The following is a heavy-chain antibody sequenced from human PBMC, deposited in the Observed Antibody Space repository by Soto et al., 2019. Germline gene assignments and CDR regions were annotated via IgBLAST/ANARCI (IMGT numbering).Heavy chain of an antibody. D-gene: IGHD3-16*02. CDR2: VSDSGATT. J-gene: IGHJ4*02. Sequence: GALRLSFSGPGVRFSKYAINLGRQAPGKGGEGGSSVSDSGATTYYADFVKGRFTISRDNSKNTLFLQMNSLRAEDTAVYYCANLGTDYDYVWGSYRDDSVDYWGQGILVTVSS. CDR1: GVRFSKYA. CDR3: ANLGTDYDYVWGSYRDDSVDY. V-gene: IGHV3-23*01.